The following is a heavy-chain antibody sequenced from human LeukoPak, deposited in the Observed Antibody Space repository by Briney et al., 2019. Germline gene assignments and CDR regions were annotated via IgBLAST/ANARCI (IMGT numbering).Heavy chain of an antibody. D-gene: IGHD6-19*01. CDR1: GGSISSSSYY. Sequence: SETLSLTCTVSGGSISSSSYYWGWIRQPPGKGLEWIGSINYSGYTYYNPSLKSRVTISVDTSKNQFSLKLSSVTAADTAVYYCARDRREYSSGWYEAFDIWGQGTMVTVSS. CDR2: INYSGYT. J-gene: IGHJ3*02. V-gene: IGHV4-39*07. CDR3: ARDRREYSSGWYEAFDI.